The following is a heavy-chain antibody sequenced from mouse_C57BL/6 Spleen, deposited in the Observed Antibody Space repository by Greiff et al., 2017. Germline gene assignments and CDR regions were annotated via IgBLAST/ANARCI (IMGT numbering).Heavy chain of an antibody. CDR2: IYPGDGDT. CDR1: GYAFSSYW. Sequence: VQLQQSGAELVKPGASVKISCKASGYAFSSYWMNWVKQRPGKGLEWIGQIYPGDGDTNYNGKIKGKATLTAGKSSSTAYMQLSILTSEGSAVYFCARSRATTALDYWGQGTTLTVSS. D-gene: IGHD1-2*01. CDR3: ARSRATTALDY. V-gene: IGHV1-80*01. J-gene: IGHJ2*01.